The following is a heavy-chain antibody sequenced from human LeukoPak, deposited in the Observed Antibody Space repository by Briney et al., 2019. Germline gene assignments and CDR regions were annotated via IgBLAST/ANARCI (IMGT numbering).Heavy chain of an antibody. Sequence: AGGSLRLSCAASGFTFSDYWMHWVRQAPGKGLEWVSRIYSDESSTYYADSVKGRFTISRDNAKNTLYLQMNSLRTEDTALYYCAKVSLTVVTLAAFDIWGQGTMVTVSS. J-gene: IGHJ3*02. D-gene: IGHD4-23*01. CDR2: IYSDESST. V-gene: IGHV3-74*01. CDR1: GFTFSDYW. CDR3: AKVSLTVVTLAAFDI.